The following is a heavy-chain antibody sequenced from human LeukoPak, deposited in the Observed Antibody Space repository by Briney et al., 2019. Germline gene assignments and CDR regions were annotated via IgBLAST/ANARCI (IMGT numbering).Heavy chain of an antibody. CDR2: ISYDGSNK. J-gene: IGHJ4*02. CDR1: GFTFSNYW. V-gene: IGHV3-30*18. Sequence: GGSLRLSCAASGFTFSNYWIHWVRQAPGKGLEWVAVISYDGSNKYYADSVKGRFTISGDNSKNTLYLQMNSLRAEDTAVYYCAKDVSDITMVRGVTNFPDYWGQGTLVTVSS. D-gene: IGHD3-10*01. CDR3: AKDVSDITMVRGVTNFPDY.